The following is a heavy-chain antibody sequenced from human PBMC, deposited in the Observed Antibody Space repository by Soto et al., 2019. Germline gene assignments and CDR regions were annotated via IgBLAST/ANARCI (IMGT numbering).Heavy chain of an antibody. CDR3: ARGSYGAYVGWFDP. CDR2: IRNKANSYTT. D-gene: IGHD5-12*01. CDR1: GFTFSDHY. V-gene: IGHV3-72*01. Sequence: EVQLEESGGGLVQPGGSLRLSCAASGFTFSDHYMDWVRQAPGKGLEWVGRIRNKANSYTTQYAASVKGRFTISRDDSQNSLYLQMNSLKTEDTAVYYCARGSYGAYVGWFDPWGQGTLVTVSS. J-gene: IGHJ5*02.